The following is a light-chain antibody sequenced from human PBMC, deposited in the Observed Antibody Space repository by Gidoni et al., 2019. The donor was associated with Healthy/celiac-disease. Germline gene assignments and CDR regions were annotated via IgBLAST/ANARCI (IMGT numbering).Light chain of an antibody. J-gene: IGLJ1*01. Sequence: QSALPQPRSVSGSPGPSVTISCTGTSSDVVGYNYVSWYQQHPGKAPKLMIYDVSKRPSGVPDRFSGSKSGNTASLTISGLQAEDEADYYCCSYAGSYTYVFGTGTKVTVL. V-gene: IGLV2-11*01. CDR2: DVS. CDR3: CSYAGSYTYV. CDR1: SSDVVGYNY.